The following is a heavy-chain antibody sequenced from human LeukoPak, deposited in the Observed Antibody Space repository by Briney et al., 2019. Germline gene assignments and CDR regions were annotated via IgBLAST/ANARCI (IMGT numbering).Heavy chain of an antibody. D-gene: IGHD2-8*02. V-gene: IGHV3-7*04. Sequence: GGTLRLSCVASGFTFSSRDWMTWVRQAPGKGLEWVANTKQDGSEKNYVDSVKGRFTISRDNAKNSVDLQMNSLRVEDTAVYYCAKDFYWAFDYWGQGTLVTVSS. J-gene: IGHJ4*02. CDR1: GFTFSSRDW. CDR3: AKDFYWAFDY. CDR2: TKQDGSEK.